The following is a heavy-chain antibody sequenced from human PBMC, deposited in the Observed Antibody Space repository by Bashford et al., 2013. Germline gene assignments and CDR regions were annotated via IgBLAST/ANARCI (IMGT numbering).Heavy chain of an antibody. Sequence: WVRQAPGQGLEWMGRINPNSGGTNYAQKFQGRVTMTRDTSISTAYMELSSLRSDDTAVYYCARGEIGASLFWGQGTLVTVSS. V-gene: IGHV1-2*06. J-gene: IGHJ4*02. CDR3: ARGEIGASLF. CDR2: INPNSGGT. D-gene: IGHD3-16*01.